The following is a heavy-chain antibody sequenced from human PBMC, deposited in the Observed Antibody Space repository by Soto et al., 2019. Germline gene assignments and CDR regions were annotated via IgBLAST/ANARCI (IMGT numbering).Heavy chain of an antibody. Sequence: QVHLQESGPGLVKPSETLSLTCTVSGGSISNYYWSWIRQPAGKGLEWIGRIYTSGSTNYNPSLKSRVTMSVDTSKNQFSLMLSSVTAADTAVYYCARALAAAGKGWFDPWGQGTLVTVSS. J-gene: IGHJ5*02. D-gene: IGHD6-13*01. CDR3: ARALAAAGKGWFDP. V-gene: IGHV4-4*07. CDR2: IYTSGST. CDR1: GGSISNYY.